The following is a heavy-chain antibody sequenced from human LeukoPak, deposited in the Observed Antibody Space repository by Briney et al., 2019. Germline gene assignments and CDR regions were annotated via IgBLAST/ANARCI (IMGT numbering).Heavy chain of an antibody. V-gene: IGHV3-7*01. CDR1: GFTFSNYC. CDR3: ARDRGVVASHYYYYYMDV. J-gene: IGHJ6*03. Sequence: QPGGSLRLSCAASGFTFSNYCMSWVRQAPGKGLEWVVNIKQDGSEKYYVDSGKGRFTISRDNAKNSLYLQMNSLRAEDTAVYYCARDRGVVASHYYYYYMDVWGKGTTVTVSS. CDR2: IKQDGSEK. D-gene: IGHD2-15*01.